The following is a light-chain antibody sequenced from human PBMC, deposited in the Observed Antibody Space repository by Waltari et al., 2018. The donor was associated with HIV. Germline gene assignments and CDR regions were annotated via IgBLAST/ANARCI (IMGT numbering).Light chain of an antibody. CDR2: DVT. Sequence: QSALTQPPSASGSPGQSVTISCTGTSSDVGAYNYVSWFQQHPGKAPKLMIYDVTKRPAGGPDRFSGSKSGNTASLTVAGLQAEDEADYYCASHAGSKDVVGGGTRLTVL. J-gene: IGLJ2*01. CDR1: SSDVGAYNY. V-gene: IGLV2-8*01. CDR3: ASHAGSKDV.